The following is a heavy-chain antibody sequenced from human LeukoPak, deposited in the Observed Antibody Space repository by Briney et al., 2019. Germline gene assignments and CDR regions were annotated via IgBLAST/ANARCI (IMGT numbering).Heavy chain of an antibody. V-gene: IGHV4-39*07. J-gene: IGHJ5*02. CDR3: ARGRGSSSWFKRMYNWFDP. Sequence: SETLSLTCTVSGGSISSISYYWGWIRQPPGKGLEWIGEINHSGSTNYNPSLKSRVTISVDTSKNQFSLKLSSVTAADTAVYYCARGRGSSSWFKRMYNWFDPWGQGTLVTVSS. D-gene: IGHD6-13*01. CDR2: INHSGST. CDR1: GGSISSISYY.